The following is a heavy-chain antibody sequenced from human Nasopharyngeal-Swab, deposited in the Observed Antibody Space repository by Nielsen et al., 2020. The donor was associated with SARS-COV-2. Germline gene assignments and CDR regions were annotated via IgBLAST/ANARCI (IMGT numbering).Heavy chain of an antibody. J-gene: IGHJ3*02. D-gene: IGHD3-16*01. V-gene: IGHV3-23*03. CDR2: IFSGGTST. CDR1: GFTFSSYA. CDR3: AKGLADYGEDAFDI. Sequence: GESLKISCAAFGFTFSSYAMSWVRQAPGKGLEWVSVIFSGGTSTFYADSAKGRFTISRDNSKNTLFLRMNSLRAEDTAVYYCAKGLADYGEDAFDIWGQGTMVTVSS.